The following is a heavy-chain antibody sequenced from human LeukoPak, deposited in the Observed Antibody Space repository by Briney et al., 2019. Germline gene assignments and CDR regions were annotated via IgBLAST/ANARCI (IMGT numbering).Heavy chain of an antibody. V-gene: IGHV3-30-3*01. CDR1: GFTFRSHA. J-gene: IGHJ4*02. Sequence: GGSLRLSCVASGFTFRSHAMHWVRQAPGKGLEWVIVISSDATNKYYADSVKGRFTVSRDNSKNTLYLQMNSLRAEDTAVYYCARDCVYCTRATCSSHLPEPPSLDYWGQGTRVTVSS. D-gene: IGHD2-2*01. CDR3: ARDCVYCTRATCSSHLPEPPSLDY. CDR2: ISSDATNK.